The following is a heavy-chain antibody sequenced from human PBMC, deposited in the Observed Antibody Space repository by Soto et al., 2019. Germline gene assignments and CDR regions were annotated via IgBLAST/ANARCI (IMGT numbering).Heavy chain of an antibody. J-gene: IGHJ3*02. V-gene: IGHV3-53*02. CDR2: IYSGGST. CDR3: ARAIKGRHAFDI. Sequence: EVQLVETGGGLIQPGGSLRLSCAASGFTVSSNYMSWVRQAPGKGLEWVSVIYSGGSTYYAYSVKGRFTISRDNSKNTLYLQMNSLRAEDTGVYYCARAIKGRHAFDIWGQGTMVTVSS. CDR1: GFTVSSNY.